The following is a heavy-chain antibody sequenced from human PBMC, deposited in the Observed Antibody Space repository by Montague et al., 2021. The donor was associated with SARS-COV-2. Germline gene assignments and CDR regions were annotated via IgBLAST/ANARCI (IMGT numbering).Heavy chain of an antibody. CDR1: GGSISSSSYY. CDR2: LYYSGST. D-gene: IGHD3-10*01. Sequence: SETLSLTCTVSGGSISSSSYYWGWIRQPPGKGLEWIGCLYYSGSTYYNPSLKSRVTISVDTSKNQFSLKLISVTAADTAAYSCARFLLRGVIIGYWGQGTMVTVSS. CDR3: ARFLLRGVIIGY. J-gene: IGHJ4*02. V-gene: IGHV4-39*01.